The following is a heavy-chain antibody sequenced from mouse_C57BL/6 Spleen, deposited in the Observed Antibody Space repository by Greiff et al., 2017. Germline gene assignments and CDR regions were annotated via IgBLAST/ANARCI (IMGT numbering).Heavy chain of an antibody. V-gene: IGHV3-6*01. D-gene: IGHD2-3*01. CDR3: ARGEGNGYYLLAY. Sequence: DVQLQESGPGLVKPSQSLSLTCSVTGYSITSGYYWNWIRQFPGNKLEWMGYISYDGSNNYNPSLKNRISITRDTSKNQFFLKLNSVTTEDTATYYCARGEGNGYYLLAYWGQGTLVTVSA. CDR2: ISYDGSN. J-gene: IGHJ3*01. CDR1: GYSITSGYY.